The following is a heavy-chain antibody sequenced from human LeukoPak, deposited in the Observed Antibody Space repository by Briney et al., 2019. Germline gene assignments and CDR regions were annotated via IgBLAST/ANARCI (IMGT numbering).Heavy chain of an antibody. Sequence: GGSLRLSCAASGFTFSSAWMSWVRQAPGKGLEWVGRVKSKTNGGTIDYAAPGKGRFTISRDDSKNTLYLQMNRLKTEDTAVYYCTKFDYAAFDYWGQGALVTVSS. CDR1: GFTFSSAW. D-gene: IGHD4-17*01. CDR3: TKFDYAAFDY. CDR2: VKSKTNGGTI. V-gene: IGHV3-15*01. J-gene: IGHJ4*02.